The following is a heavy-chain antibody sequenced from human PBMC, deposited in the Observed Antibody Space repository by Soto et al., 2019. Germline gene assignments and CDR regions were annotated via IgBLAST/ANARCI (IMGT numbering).Heavy chain of an antibody. D-gene: IGHD5-18*01. J-gene: IGHJ4*02. V-gene: IGHV3-30*03. Sequence: QVQLVESGGGVVQPGSSLRLSCAASGFTFTNYGMHWVRQAPGKGLEWVALISYDGSDKYYGDSVKGRFTISRDSSKNTLYLHVSSLRVEDTAVYYCATVGSYGYGSNSDVEYWGQGTLVTVSS. CDR2: ISYDGSDK. CDR3: ATVGSYGYGSNSDVEY. CDR1: GFTFTNYG.